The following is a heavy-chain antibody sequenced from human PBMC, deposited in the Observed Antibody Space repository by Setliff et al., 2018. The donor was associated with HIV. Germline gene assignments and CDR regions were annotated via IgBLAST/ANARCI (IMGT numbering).Heavy chain of an antibody. CDR3: ARDEYAFDF. Sequence: SVKVSCKASGGTFSSYAISWVRQAPGQGLEWMGGIIPIFGTANYAQKFQGRVTMSRDTSASRAYMELSSLRSEDTAVYYCARDEYAFDFWGQGTLVTVSS. V-gene: IGHV1-69*05. CDR2: IIPIFGTA. J-gene: IGHJ4*02. D-gene: IGHD2-2*01. CDR1: GGTFSSYA.